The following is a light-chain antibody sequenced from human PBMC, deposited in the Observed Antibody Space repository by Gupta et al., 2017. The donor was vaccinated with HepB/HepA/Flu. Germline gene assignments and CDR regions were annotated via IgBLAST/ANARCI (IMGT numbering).Light chain of an antibody. CDR1: SSDVGGYNY. CDR2: DVS. Sequence: QSALTQPASVSGSPGQSITISCTGTSSDVGGYNYVSWYQQHPGKALKLMIYDVSNRPSGVSNRFSGSKPGNTASLTISELQAEDEADYYCSSYTSSSTYVFGTGTKVTVL. V-gene: IGLV2-14*03. CDR3: SSYTSSSTYV. J-gene: IGLJ1*01.